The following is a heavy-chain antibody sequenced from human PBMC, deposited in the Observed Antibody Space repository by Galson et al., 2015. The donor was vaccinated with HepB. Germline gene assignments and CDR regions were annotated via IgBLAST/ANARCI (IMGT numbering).Heavy chain of an antibody. J-gene: IGHJ3*02. Sequence: SVKVSCKASGYTFTSYYMHWVRQAPGQGLEWMGIINPSGGSTSYAQKFQGRVTMTRDTSTSTVYMELSSLRSEDTAVYYCARYPPDYYDSSGPPPHDAFDIWGQGTMVTVSS. CDR3: ARYPPDYYDSSGPPPHDAFDI. CDR2: INPSGGST. CDR1: GYTFTSYY. V-gene: IGHV1-46*03. D-gene: IGHD3-22*01.